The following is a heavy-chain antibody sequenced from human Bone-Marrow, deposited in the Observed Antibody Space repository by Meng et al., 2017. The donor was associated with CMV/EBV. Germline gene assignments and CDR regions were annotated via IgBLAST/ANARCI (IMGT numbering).Heavy chain of an antibody. V-gene: IGHV3-33*03. CDR1: RFTFSSYA. J-gene: IGHJ6*02. CDR3: AKDGLPLGTYYYGMDV. CDR2: IWYDGSNK. D-gene: IGHD1-1*01. Sequence: GESLKISCAASRFTFSSYAMHWVRQAPGKGLEWVAIIWYDGSNKHYADSVKGRFTISRDNSKNTMYLQMNSLRAEDTAVYYCAKDGLPLGTYYYGMDVWGQGSTVTVSS.